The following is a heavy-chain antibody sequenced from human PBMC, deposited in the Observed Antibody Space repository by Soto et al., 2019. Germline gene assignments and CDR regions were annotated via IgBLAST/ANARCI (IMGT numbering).Heavy chain of an antibody. CDR1: GGTFSSYA. Sequence: SVKVSCKASGGTFSSYAISWVRQAPGQGLEWMGGIIPIFGTANYAQKFQGRVTITADESTSTAYMELSSLRSEDTAVYYCARAGYYYDSKPPNYYRMDVWGQGTTVTVSS. J-gene: IGHJ6*02. CDR3: ARAGYYYDSKPPNYYRMDV. D-gene: IGHD3-22*01. V-gene: IGHV1-69*13. CDR2: IIPIFGTA.